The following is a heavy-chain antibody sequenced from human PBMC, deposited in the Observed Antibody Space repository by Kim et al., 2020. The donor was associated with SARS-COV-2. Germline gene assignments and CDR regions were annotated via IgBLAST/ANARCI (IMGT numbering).Heavy chain of an antibody. D-gene: IGHD3-22*01. Sequence: GGSLRLSCAASGFTFSSYDMHWVRQATGKGLEWVSAIGTAGDTYYPGSVKGRFTISRENAKNSLSLQMNSLRAGDTAVYYCARGDYDSSGSTLGYTMDVWGQGTTVTVSS. CDR1: GFTFSSYD. V-gene: IGHV3-13*01. CDR3: ARGDYDSSGSTLGYTMDV. J-gene: IGHJ6*02. CDR2: IGTAGDT.